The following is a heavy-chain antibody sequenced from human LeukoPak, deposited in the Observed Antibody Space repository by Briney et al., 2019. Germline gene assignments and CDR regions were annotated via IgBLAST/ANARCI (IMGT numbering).Heavy chain of an antibody. Sequence: VASVKVSCKASGGTFSSYAISWVRQAPGQGLEWMGRIIPIFGTANYAQKFQGRVTITADESTSTAYMELSSLRSEDTAVYYCAGSSSPSYCGGDCHNLDYWGQGTLVTVSS. V-gene: IGHV1-69*15. CDR1: GGTFSSYA. CDR2: IIPIFGTA. J-gene: IGHJ4*02. CDR3: AGSSSPSYCGGDCHNLDY. D-gene: IGHD2-21*01.